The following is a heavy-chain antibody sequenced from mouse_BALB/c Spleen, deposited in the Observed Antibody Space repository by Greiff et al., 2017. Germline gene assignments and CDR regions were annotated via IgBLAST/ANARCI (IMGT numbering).Heavy chain of an antibody. CDR1: GFTFSNYW. J-gene: IGHJ4*01. Sequence: EVKVVESGGGLVQPGGSMKLSCVASGFTFSNYWMNWVRQSPEKGLEWVAEIRLKSNNYATHYAESVKGRFTISRDDSKSSVYLQMNNLRAEDTGIYYCTPLGRRDAMDYWGQGTSVTVSS. CDR3: TPLGRRDAMDY. D-gene: IGHD4-1*01. V-gene: IGHV6-6*02. CDR2: IRLKSNNYAT.